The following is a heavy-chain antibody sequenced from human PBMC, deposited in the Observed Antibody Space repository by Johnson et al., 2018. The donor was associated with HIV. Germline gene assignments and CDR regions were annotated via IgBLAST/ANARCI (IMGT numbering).Heavy chain of an antibody. V-gene: IGHV3-20*04. CDR3: ARVWSGSYYSNAFDI. CDR1: GFTFSNVW. Sequence: VQLVESGGGLVKPGGSLRLSCAASGFTFSNVWMTWVRQAPGKGLEWVSGINWNGGTPGSADSVKGRFTISRDNAKNSLYLQMNSLRVEDTALYYCARVWSGSYYSNAFDIWGQGTMVTVSS. CDR2: INWNGGTP. D-gene: IGHD1-26*01. J-gene: IGHJ3*02.